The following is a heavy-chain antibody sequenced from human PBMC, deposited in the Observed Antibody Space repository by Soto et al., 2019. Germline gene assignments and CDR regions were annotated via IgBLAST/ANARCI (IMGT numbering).Heavy chain of an antibody. CDR1: GGTFSSYA. CDR3: ARFSNTIFGVVIPGYGMDV. V-gene: IGHV1-69*12. CDR2: IIPIFGTA. J-gene: IGHJ6*02. Sequence: QVQLVQSGAEVKKPGSSVKVSCKASGGTFSSYAISWVRQAPGQGLEWMGGIIPIFGTANYAQKFQGRVTITADESTITAYMELSSLRSEDTAVYYCARFSNTIFGVVIPGYGMDVWGQGTTVTVSS. D-gene: IGHD3-3*01.